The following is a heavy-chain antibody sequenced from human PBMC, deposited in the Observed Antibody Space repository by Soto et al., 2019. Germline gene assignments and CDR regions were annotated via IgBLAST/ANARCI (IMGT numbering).Heavy chain of an antibody. CDR3: ARDSYYSSAGYFTYYTYAMDV. CDR1: GYSFTNYW. V-gene: IGHV5-10-1*01. Sequence: GESLKISCKGSGYSFTNYWITWVRQMPGKGLEWLGRVDPTDSYSNYSPSFQGHVTISADKSISTAYLQWSSLKASDTAMYYCARDSYYSSAGYFTYYTYAMDVWGQGTTVTVSS. CDR2: VDPTDSYS. D-gene: IGHD3-10*01. J-gene: IGHJ6*02.